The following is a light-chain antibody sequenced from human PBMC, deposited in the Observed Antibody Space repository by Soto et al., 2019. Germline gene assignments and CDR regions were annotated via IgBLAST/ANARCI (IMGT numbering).Light chain of an antibody. Sequence: EIVLTQSPGTLSLSPGERATLSCRASQSVSTSYLAGYQQKPGQAPRLLIYGASSRDPGIPDRFSGSGSGTDFTLTISRLEPEDFAVYYCQQYGSSRVTFGRGPKLEIK. J-gene: IGKJ2*01. V-gene: IGKV3-20*01. CDR2: GAS. CDR1: QSVSTSY. CDR3: QQYGSSRVT.